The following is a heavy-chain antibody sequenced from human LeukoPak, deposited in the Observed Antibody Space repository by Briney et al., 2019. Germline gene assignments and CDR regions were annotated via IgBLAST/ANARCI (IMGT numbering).Heavy chain of an antibody. CDR3: AREKGTYYYDSSGYFYGMDV. V-gene: IGHV1-69*04. CDR1: GATFSSYA. Sequence: ASVKVSCKASGATFSSYAISWGRQAAGQGLEWRGRIIPILGIANYAQKFQSRVTITADKSTSTAYMELSSLRSEDTAVYYCAREKGTYYYDSSGYFYGMDVWGQGTTVTVSS. CDR2: IIPILGIA. D-gene: IGHD3-22*01. J-gene: IGHJ6*02.